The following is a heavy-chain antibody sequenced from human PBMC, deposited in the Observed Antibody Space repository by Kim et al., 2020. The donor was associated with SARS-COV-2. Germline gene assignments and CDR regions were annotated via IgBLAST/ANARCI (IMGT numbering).Heavy chain of an antibody. CDR2: ISSSGSTI. CDR1: GFTFSDYY. V-gene: IGHV3-11*01. CDR3: ARDTAGYCSSTSCPGGVDY. D-gene: IGHD2-2*01. Sequence: GGSLRLSCAASGFTFSDYYMSWIRQAPGKGLEWVSYISSSGSTIYYADSVKGRFTISRDNAKNSLYLQMNSLRAEDTAVYYCARDTAGYCSSTSCPGGVDYWGQGTLVTVSS. J-gene: IGHJ4*02.